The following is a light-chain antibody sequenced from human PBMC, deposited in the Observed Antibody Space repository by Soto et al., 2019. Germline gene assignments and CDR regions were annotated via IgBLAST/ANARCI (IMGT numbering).Light chain of an antibody. CDR2: EVS. Sequence: QSALTQPASVSGSPGQSITISCTGTSSSVGAFDFVSWYQQHPGRAPKLLIYEVSNRPSGVSNRFSGSKSGNTASLTISGLQAEDEADYYCSSYITTSSRVFGTGTKLTVL. CDR3: SSYITTSSRV. CDR1: SSSVGAFDF. V-gene: IGLV2-14*01. J-gene: IGLJ1*01.